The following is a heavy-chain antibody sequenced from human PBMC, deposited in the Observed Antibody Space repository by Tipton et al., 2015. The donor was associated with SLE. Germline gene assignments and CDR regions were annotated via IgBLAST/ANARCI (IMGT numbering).Heavy chain of an antibody. J-gene: IGHJ4*02. V-gene: IGHV3-23*01. Sequence: SLRLSCAASGFTFSSYAMSWVRQAPGKGLEWVSAISGSGGSTYYADSVKGRFTISRDNSKNTLYLQMNSLRAEDTAVYYCAKDRAPYYDSSGYVDYWGQGTLVTVSS. CDR1: GFTFSSYA. CDR3: AKDRAPYYDSSGYVDY. CDR2: ISGSGGST. D-gene: IGHD3-22*01.